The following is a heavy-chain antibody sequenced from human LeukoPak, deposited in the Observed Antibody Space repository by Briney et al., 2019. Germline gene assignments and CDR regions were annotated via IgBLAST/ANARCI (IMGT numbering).Heavy chain of an antibody. Sequence: GGSLRLSCAASGFTFSSYGMTWVRQAPGKGLEWVSWISSSSTYISYADSVKGRFTTSRDDAGNSLYLHMNSLRAEDTAVYYCARVGAYYDSSGYSPTDYWGQGTLVTVSS. J-gene: IGHJ4*02. V-gene: IGHV3-21*01. D-gene: IGHD3-22*01. CDR1: GFTFSSYG. CDR3: ARVGAYYDSSGYSPTDY. CDR2: ISSSSTYI.